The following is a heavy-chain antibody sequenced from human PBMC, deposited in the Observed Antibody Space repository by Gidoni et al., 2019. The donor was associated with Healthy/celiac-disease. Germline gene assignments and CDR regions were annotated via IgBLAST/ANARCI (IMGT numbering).Heavy chain of an antibody. D-gene: IGHD2-2*01. J-gene: IGHJ4*02. CDR3: ARAWGYCSSTSCYLH. CDR1: GGSFSGYY. CDR2: INHSGST. V-gene: IGHV4-34*01. Sequence: QVQLQQWGAGLLKPSETLSLTCAVYGGSFSGYYWSWIRPPPGKGLEWIGEINHSGSTNYNPSLKSRVTISVDTSKNQFSLKLSSVTAADTAVYYCARAWGYCSSTSCYLHWGQGTLVTVSS.